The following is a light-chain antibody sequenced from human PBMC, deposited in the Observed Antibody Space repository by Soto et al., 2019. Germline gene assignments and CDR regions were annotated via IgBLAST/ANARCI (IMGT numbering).Light chain of an antibody. CDR2: EVN. V-gene: IGLV2-8*01. J-gene: IGLJ1*01. Sequence: QAALTQPASGCGSPGQSFAISCTGTSSDVGGYNYVSWYQQHPGKAPKLMIYEVNKRPSGVPDRFSGSKSGNTASLTVSGLQPADEADYYCSSYAGSSNVFGTGTKVTVL. CDR3: SSYAGSSNV. CDR1: SSDVGGYNY.